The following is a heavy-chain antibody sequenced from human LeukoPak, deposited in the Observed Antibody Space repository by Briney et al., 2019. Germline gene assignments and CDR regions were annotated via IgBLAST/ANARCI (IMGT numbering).Heavy chain of an antibody. V-gene: IGHV1-69*05. Sequence: SVKVSCKASGGTFGSYAVTWVRQAPGQGLEWMGGIIPIFGTTNYAQKFQDRVTFTTDESTSTAYMELSSLGFEDTAVYYCARGDPTTASGFWGQGTQVTVSS. D-gene: IGHD4-11*01. CDR2: IIPIFGTT. CDR1: GGTFGSYA. J-gene: IGHJ4*02. CDR3: ARGDPTTASGF.